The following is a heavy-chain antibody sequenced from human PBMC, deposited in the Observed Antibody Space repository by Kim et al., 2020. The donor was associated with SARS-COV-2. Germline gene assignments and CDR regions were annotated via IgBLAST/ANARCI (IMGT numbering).Heavy chain of an antibody. V-gene: IGHV3-33*01. CDR2: IWYDGSNK. Sequence: GGSLRLSCAASGFTFSSYGMHWVRQAPGKGLEWVAVIWYDGSNKYYADSVKGRFTISRDNSKNTLYLQMNSLRAEDTAVYYCARGNLPSSIAARPYYYYYGMDVWGQGTTVTVSS. D-gene: IGHD6-6*01. CDR3: ARGNLPSSIAARPYYYYYGMDV. CDR1: GFTFSSYG. J-gene: IGHJ6*02.